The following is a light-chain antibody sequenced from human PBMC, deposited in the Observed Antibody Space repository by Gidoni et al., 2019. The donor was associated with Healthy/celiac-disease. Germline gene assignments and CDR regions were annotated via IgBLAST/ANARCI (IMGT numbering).Light chain of an antibody. CDR3: QQRSNWPPLT. CDR2: DAS. Sequence: EIVLTPPPATLSLSPGERANLSRRASQSVSSYLAWYQQKPGQAPRLLIYDASNRATCIPARFSGSGSGTDFTLTISSLEPEDFAVYYCQQRSNWPPLTFGGGTKVEIK. CDR1: QSVSSY. V-gene: IGKV3-11*01. J-gene: IGKJ4*01.